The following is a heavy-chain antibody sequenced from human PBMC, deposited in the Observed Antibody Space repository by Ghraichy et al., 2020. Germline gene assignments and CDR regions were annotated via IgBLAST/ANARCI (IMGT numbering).Heavy chain of an antibody. Sequence: SETLSLTCGVYGGSFSGYYWNWIRQTPGKGLEWIGEVNENGSTNYNPSLKSRVTISPDVPKNHFSLKLTSVTAADTGLYYCARPFRDSRGWFSVGRYCQHWGPGTLVTVSS. CDR3: ARPFRDSRGWFSVGRYCQH. CDR1: GGSFSGYY. V-gene: IGHV4-34*01. J-gene: IGHJ1*01. D-gene: IGHD6-19*01. CDR2: VNENGST.